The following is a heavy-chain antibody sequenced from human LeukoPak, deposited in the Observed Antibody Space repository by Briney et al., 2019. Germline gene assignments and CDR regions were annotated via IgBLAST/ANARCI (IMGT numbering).Heavy chain of an antibody. CDR3: TRTGYSSRWAIDN. CDR2: IYPGDSDT. V-gene: IGHV5-51*01. D-gene: IGHD6-13*01. CDR1: GYSFTSYW. J-gene: IGHJ4*02. Sequence: GEPLKISCKGSGYSFTSYWIGWVRQMPGKGLEWMGIIYPGDSDTRYSPSFQGQVTISADKSISTAYLQWSSLKASDTAMYYCTRTGYSSRWAIDNWGQGTLVTVSS.